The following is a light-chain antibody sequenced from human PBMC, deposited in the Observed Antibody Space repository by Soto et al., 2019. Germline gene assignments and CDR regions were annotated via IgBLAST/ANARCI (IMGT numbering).Light chain of an antibody. V-gene: IGLV2-14*03. CDR3: TSSTTSNTRQIV. J-gene: IGLJ1*01. CDR2: DFR. Sequence: QSVLTQPARVSGAAVQSITIFCTCTSSDVGGYNYVSWYQHHPGKAPKLIIYDFRKRHSWGSIRFSGSTSEDTASRSVAGPKPEEEADYHCTSSTTSNTRQIVFRTGPKVTV. CDR1: SSDVGGYNY.